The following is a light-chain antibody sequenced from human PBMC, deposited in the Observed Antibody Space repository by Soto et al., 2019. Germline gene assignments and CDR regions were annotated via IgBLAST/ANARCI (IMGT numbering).Light chain of an antibody. Sequence: NFMLTQPHSVSESPGKTVTISCTGSSGSVASNFVHWYQRRPGSPPTIVIYGDNQRPSGVPDRFSGSIDSSSNSASLTISGLKTEDEADYFCQSYDRSSLYVFGTGTKLTVL. CDR2: GDN. V-gene: IGLV6-57*02. CDR3: QSYDRSSLYV. J-gene: IGLJ1*01. CDR1: SGSVASNF.